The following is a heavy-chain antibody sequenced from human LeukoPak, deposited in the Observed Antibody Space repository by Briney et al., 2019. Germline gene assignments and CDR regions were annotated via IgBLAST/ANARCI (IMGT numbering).Heavy chain of an antibody. J-gene: IGHJ4*02. CDR1: GFTFTYYA. Sequence: GGSLRLSCAASGFTFTYYAMHWVRQAPGKGLEWVTSIWFDGSNIHYADSVKGRVIISRDNSKSALYLQMNSLRAEDTAIYYCARDSLPMAVTGPFDHWGQGALVTVSS. D-gene: IGHD5-24*01. CDR2: IWFDGSNI. V-gene: IGHV3-33*08. CDR3: ARDSLPMAVTGPFDH.